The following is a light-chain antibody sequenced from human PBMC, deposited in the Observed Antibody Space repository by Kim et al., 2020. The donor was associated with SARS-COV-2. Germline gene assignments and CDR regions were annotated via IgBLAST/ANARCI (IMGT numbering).Light chain of an antibody. J-gene: IGLJ1*01. CDR1: SLRSYY. CDR2: GKN. Sequence: SSELTQDPAVSVALGQTVRITCQGDSLRSYYASWYQQKPGQAPVLVIYGKNNRPSGIPDRLSGSSSGNTASLTITGAQAEDEADYYCNSRDSSGNHYFFG. V-gene: IGLV3-19*01. CDR3: NSRDSSGNHYF.